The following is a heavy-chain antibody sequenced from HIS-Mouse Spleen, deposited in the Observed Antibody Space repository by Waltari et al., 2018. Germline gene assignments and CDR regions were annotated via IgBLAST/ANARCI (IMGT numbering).Heavy chain of an antibody. D-gene: IGHD6-13*01. CDR1: GYSFTGYY. J-gene: IGHJ4*02. CDR3: ARSPSGSSWYDY. CDR2: NEPNSGGN. V-gene: IGHV1-2*02. Sequence: QVQLVQSGAEVKKPGASVKVSCKASGYSFTGYYMHWVRQAPGQGLEWMGWNEPNSGGNNYEQKVEGRVTMTRDTSISTAYMELSRLRSDETAVYYCARSPSGSSWYDYWGQGTLVTVSS.